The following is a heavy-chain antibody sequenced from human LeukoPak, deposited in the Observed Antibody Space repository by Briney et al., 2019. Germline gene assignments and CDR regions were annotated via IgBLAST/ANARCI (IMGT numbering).Heavy chain of an antibody. CDR1: GFTFSSYG. J-gene: IGHJ4*02. CDR2: ISGSGDST. CDR3: ARKSASGNYPLDY. V-gene: IGHV3-23*01. Sequence: GGSLRLSCAASGFTFSSYGMSWVRQAPGKGLEWVSAISGSGDSTYYADSVKGRFSISRDNSKNTLYLQMSSLRAEDTALYYCARKSASGNYPLDYWGQGTLVTVSS. D-gene: IGHD3-10*01.